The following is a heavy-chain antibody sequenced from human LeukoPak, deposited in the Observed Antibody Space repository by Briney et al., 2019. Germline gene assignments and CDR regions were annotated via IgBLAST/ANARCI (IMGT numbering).Heavy chain of an antibody. J-gene: IGHJ4*02. D-gene: IGHD3-3*01. CDR1: RGSISSYY. CDR3: ARGRITIFGVVNPHFDY. V-gene: IGHV4-59*01. Sequence: KTSETLSLTCTVSRGSISSYYWSWIRQPPGKGLEWIGYIDNSGSTNSNPSLKSRVTMSVDTFNNQFSLKLSSVTAADTAVYYCARGRITIFGVVNPHFDYWAQGTLVTVSS. CDR2: IDNSGST.